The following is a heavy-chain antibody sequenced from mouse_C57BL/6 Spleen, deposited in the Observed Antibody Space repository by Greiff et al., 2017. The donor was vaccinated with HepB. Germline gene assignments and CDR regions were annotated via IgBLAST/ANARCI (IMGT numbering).Heavy chain of an antibody. CDR2: INPGSGGT. Sequence: QVQLQQSGAELVRPGPSVKVSCKASGYAFTNYLIEWVKQRPGQGLEWIGVINPGSGGTNYNEKFKGKATLTADKSSSTAYMQLSSLTSEDSAVYFCARRDEGFAYWGQGTLVTVSA. CDR1: GYAFTNYL. CDR3: ARRDEGFAY. V-gene: IGHV1-54*01. J-gene: IGHJ3*01.